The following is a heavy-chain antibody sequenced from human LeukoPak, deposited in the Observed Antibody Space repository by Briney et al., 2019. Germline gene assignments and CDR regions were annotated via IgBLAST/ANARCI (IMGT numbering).Heavy chain of an antibody. Sequence: GGSLRLSCAASGLTFSSYAMSWVRQAPGKGLEWVSGISGSGGSTYYADSVKGRFTISRDNSKNTLYLQMTSLRAEDTALYYCARYTTDRTENDYWGQGTLVTVSS. J-gene: IGHJ4*02. D-gene: IGHD1-1*01. CDR1: GLTFSSYA. V-gene: IGHV3-23*01. CDR3: ARYTTDRTENDY. CDR2: ISGSGGST.